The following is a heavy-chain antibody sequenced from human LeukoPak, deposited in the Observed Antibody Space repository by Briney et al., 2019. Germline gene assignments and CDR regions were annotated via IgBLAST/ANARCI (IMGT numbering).Heavy chain of an antibody. Sequence: GASVKVSCKASGGTFSSYAISWVRQAPGQGLEWMGRIIPIFGTANYAQKFQGRVTITTDESTSTAYMELSNLRSEDTAVYYCARDVYYYDSSGYYQHPDYWGQGTLVTVSS. J-gene: IGHJ4*02. CDR2: IIPIFGTA. V-gene: IGHV1-69*05. D-gene: IGHD3-22*01. CDR3: ARDVYYYDSSGYYQHPDY. CDR1: GGTFSSYA.